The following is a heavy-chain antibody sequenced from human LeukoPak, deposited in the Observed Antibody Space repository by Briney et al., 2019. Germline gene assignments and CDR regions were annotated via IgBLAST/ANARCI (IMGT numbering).Heavy chain of an antibody. J-gene: IGHJ1*01. CDR2: MNPNSGNT. CDR3: ARGLCSGGSCYSRYFQH. CDR1: GYIFTSYD. V-gene: IGHV1-8*03. D-gene: IGHD2-15*01. Sequence: ASVKVSCKASGYIFTSYDINWVRQATGQGLEWMGWMNPNSGNTGYAQKFQGRVIITRNTSRSTAYMALSRLRSEDTAVYYCARGLCSGGSCYSRYFQHWGQGTLVTVSS.